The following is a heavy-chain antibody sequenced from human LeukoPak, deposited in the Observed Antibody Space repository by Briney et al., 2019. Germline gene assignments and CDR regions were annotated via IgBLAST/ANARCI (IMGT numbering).Heavy chain of an antibody. J-gene: IGHJ4*02. Sequence: ASVKVSCKASGYTFTSYGLSWVRQAPGQGLEWVGWMSTYNGNTKYTQKLQGRVTMTTDTSTNTAYMELRNLRSDDTAVYYCARWDRDRNSDFDYWGQGTLVTVSS. V-gene: IGHV1-18*01. D-gene: IGHD1-26*01. CDR1: GYTFTSYG. CDR3: ARWDRDRNSDFDY. CDR2: MSTYNGNT.